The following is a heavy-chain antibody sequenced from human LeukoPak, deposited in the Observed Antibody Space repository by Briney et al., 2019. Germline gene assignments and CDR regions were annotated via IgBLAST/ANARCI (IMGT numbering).Heavy chain of an antibody. Sequence: GGSLRLSCAASGFTFSSYAMHWVRQAPGKGLEWVAVISYDGSNKYYADSVKGRFTISRDNSKNTLYLQMNSLRAEDTAVYYCARGDDILTGSPGHGSDYWGQGTLVTVSS. CDR1: GFTFSSYA. V-gene: IGHV3-30*04. CDR2: ISYDGSNK. J-gene: IGHJ4*02. CDR3: ARGDDILTGSPGHGSDY. D-gene: IGHD3-9*01.